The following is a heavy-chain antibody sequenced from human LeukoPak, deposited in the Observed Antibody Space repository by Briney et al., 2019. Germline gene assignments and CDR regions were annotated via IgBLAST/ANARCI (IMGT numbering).Heavy chain of an antibody. D-gene: IGHD3-10*01. V-gene: IGHV4-34*01. J-gene: IGHJ6*03. CDR2: INHSGST. CDR1: VGSFSGYY. Sequence: SETLFLTCAVYVGSFSGYYWSWIRQPPGKGLEWIREINHSGSTNYNSSLKSRVTISVDTSKNQFSLKLSSVTAADTAVYYCARGYYGSGSHCCHMDVWGKGTTITVS. CDR3: ARGYYGSGSHCCHMDV.